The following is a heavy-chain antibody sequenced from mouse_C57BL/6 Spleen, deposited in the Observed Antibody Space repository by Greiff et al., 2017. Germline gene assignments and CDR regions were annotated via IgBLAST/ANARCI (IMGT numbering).Heavy chain of an antibody. CDR1: GYAFSSYW. CDR3: ARDYDYDGAPDY. CDR2: IYPGDGDT. Sequence: QVQLKESGAELVKPGASVKISCKASGYAFSSYWMNWVKQRPGKGLEWIGQIYPGDGDTNYNGKFKGKATLTADKSSSTAYMQLSSLTSEDSAVYFCARDYDYDGAPDYWGQGTTLTVSS. D-gene: IGHD2-4*01. V-gene: IGHV1-80*01. J-gene: IGHJ2*01.